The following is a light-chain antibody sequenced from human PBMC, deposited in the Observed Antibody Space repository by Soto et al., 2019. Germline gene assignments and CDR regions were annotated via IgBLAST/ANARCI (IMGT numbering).Light chain of an antibody. V-gene: IGLV2-23*01. CDR1: SSDVGSYNL. CDR3: CSYAGSYDIVL. Sequence: QSALTQPPSVSGSPGQSITISCTGSSSDVGSYNLVSWYQQHPGKAPKLVIYEGTKRPSGVANRFSGSKSGNTASLTISGLQAEDEADYYCCSYAGSYDIVLSGGGTKVTVL. CDR2: EGT. J-gene: IGLJ3*02.